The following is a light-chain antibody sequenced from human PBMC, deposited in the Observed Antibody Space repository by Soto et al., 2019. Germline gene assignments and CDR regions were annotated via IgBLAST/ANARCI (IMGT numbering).Light chain of an antibody. J-gene: IGKJ2*01. CDR2: KAS. V-gene: IGKV1-5*03. CDR1: QSISYW. CDR3: RHYNTYSPPYT. Sequence: DVQMTQFPSTLSASVGDRVTINCRASQSISYWLAWYQQKPGKAPNLLIYKASSLESGVPSRFSGSGSGTEFTLTITNLQPDDFATYYCRHYNTYSPPYTFGQGTKLEIK.